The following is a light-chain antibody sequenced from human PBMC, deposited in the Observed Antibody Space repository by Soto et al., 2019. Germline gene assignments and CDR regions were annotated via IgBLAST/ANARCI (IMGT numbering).Light chain of an antibody. CDR3: SSYTSRSRYV. J-gene: IGLJ1*01. V-gene: IGLV2-18*02. CDR1: SSDVGKYDR. Sequence: QSVLTQPTSVSGSPGQSVTISCTGTSSDVGKYDRVSWYQQPPGTAPKLIIYEVTNRPSGVPARFSGSKSGNTASLTISGLQAEDEADYYCSSYTSRSRYVFGTGTKVTVL. CDR2: EVT.